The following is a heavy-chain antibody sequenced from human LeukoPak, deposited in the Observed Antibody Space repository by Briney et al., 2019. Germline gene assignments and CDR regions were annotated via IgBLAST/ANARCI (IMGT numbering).Heavy chain of an antibody. V-gene: IGHV1-69*05. CDR2: IIPIFGTA. CDR3: ARSAFPTAMGIIY. D-gene: IGHD5-18*01. CDR1: GGTFSSYA. Sequence: SVKVSCKASGGTFSSYAISWVRQAPGQGLEWMGGIIPIFGTANYAQKFQGGVTITMDESTSTAYMELSSLRSEDTAVYYCARSAFPTAMGIIYWGQGTLVTVSS. J-gene: IGHJ4*02.